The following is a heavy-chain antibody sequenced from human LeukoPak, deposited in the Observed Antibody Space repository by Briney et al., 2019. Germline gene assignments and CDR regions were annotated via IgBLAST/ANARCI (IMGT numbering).Heavy chain of an antibody. CDR2: IYYSGNT. CDR3: ARHLWYSSGWADC. CDR1: GGSISSSSYY. Sequence: ASETLSLTCTVSGGSISSSSYYWGWIRQPPGKGLEWIGSIYYSGNTYYNPSLKSRVTISVDTSKNQFSLRLSSVTAADTAVYYCARHLWYSSGWADCWGQGTLVTVSS. J-gene: IGHJ4*02. D-gene: IGHD6-19*01. V-gene: IGHV4-39*01.